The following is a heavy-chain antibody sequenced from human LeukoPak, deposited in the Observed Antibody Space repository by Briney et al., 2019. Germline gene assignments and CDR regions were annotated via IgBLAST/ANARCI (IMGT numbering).Heavy chain of an antibody. J-gene: IGHJ4*02. V-gene: IGHV1-69*13. D-gene: IGHD5-12*01. Sequence: GASVKVSCKASGGTFSSYAISWVRQAPGQGLEWMGGIIAVFGTANYAQKLQGRVTITADASTSTAYMELSSLRAEDTAVYYCARSPSGYGGYDPVYFWGQGTLVTVSS. CDR1: GGTFSSYA. CDR2: IIAVFGTA. CDR3: ARSPSGYGGYDPVYF.